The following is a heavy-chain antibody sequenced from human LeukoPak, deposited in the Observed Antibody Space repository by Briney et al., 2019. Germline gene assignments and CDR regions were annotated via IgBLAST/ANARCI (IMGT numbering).Heavy chain of an antibody. CDR1: GFTFSSYG. J-gene: IGHJ4*02. CDR3: AKDSRNYFSPDY. Sequence: GGSLRLXCAASGFTFSSYGMHWVRQAPGTGLEGVAFIRYDGSNTYYADSVKGRFTISRDNSKNSLYLQMKSLRAEDTAVYYCAKDSRNYFSPDYWGQGTLVTVSS. CDR2: IRYDGSNT. V-gene: IGHV3-30*02. D-gene: IGHD1-7*01.